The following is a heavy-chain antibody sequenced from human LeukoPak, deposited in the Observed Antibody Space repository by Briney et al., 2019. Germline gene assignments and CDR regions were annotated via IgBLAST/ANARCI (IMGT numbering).Heavy chain of an antibody. J-gene: IGHJ4*02. CDR2: IYYSGST. D-gene: IGHD4-11*01. CDR1: GGSISSSSYY. V-gene: IGHV4-39*07. CDR3: ARLRGNYFPDY. Sequence: SETLSLTCTVSGGSISSSSYYWGWIRQPPGKGLEGLGSIYYSGSTYYNPSLKSRVTISVDTSKNQFSLKLSSVTAADTAVYYCARLRGNYFPDYWGQGALVTVSS.